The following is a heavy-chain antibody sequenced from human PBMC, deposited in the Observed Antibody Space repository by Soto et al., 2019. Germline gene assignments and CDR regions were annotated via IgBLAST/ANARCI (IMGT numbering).Heavy chain of an antibody. J-gene: IGHJ4*02. Sequence: GGSLRLSCAASGFTFSNYWTHWVRQAPGRGLVWVSRINGDGSTTTYADFVKGRFTISRDNAKNTLYLQMDSLGADDTAVYYCTRGGTSATYWGLFDYWGQGALVTVS. CDR3: TRGGTSATYWGLFDY. D-gene: IGHD7-27*01. V-gene: IGHV3-74*01. CDR1: GFTFSNYW. CDR2: INGDGSTT.